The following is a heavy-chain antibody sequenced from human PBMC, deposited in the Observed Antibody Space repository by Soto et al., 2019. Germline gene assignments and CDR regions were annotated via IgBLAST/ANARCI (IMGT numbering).Heavy chain of an antibody. J-gene: IGHJ6*02. CDR2: MNPNSGNT. D-gene: IGHD3-3*01. Sequence: ASVKVSCKASGYTFTSYDINWVRQATGQGLEWMGWMNPNSGNTGYAQKFQGRVTMTRNTSISTAYMELSSLRSEDTAVYYCARGSGSDYYYYYYGMDVWGQGTTVTV. CDR3: ARGSGSDYYYYYYGMDV. CDR1: GYTFTSYD. V-gene: IGHV1-8*01.